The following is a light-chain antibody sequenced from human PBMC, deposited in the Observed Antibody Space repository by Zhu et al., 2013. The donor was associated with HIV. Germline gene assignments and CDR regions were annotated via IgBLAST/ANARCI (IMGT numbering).Light chain of an antibody. J-gene: IGKJ2*01. CDR2: KAS. CDR3: QQRSNWPYT. Sequence: DIQMSQSPSTLSASVGDRVTITCRASQSIGRWLAWYQQRPGKAPKLLIYKASTLESGVPSRFSGSGSGTEFTLTISSLESEDFAVYYCQQRSNWPYTFGQGTKLEIK. CDR1: QSIGRW. V-gene: IGKV1-5*03.